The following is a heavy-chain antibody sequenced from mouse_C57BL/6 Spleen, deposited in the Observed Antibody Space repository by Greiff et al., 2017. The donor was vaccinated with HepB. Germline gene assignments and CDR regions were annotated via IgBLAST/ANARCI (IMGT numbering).Heavy chain of an antibody. V-gene: IGHV1-82*01. Sequence: VQLQQSGPELVKPGASVKISCKASGYAFSSSWMNWVKQRPGKGLEWIGRIYPGDGDTNYNGKFKGKATLTADKSSSTAYMQLSSLTSEDSAVYFCARTTVEEGFAYWGQGTLVTVSA. D-gene: IGHD1-1*01. J-gene: IGHJ3*01. CDR2: IYPGDGDT. CDR3: ARTTVEEGFAY. CDR1: GYAFSSSW.